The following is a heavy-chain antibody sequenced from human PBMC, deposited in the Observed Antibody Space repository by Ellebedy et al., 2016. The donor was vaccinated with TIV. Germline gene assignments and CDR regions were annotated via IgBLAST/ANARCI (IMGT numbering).Heavy chain of an antibody. V-gene: IGHV4-59*01. D-gene: IGHD3-10*01. CDR3: ARREGYYGSGSYYAN. CDR2: IYYSGST. J-gene: IGHJ4*02. CDR1: GGSISSYY. Sequence: MPGGSLRLSCTVPGGSISSYYWSWIRQPPGKGLEWIGYIYYSGSTNYNPSLKSRVTIAVDTSKNQFSLKLSSVTAADTAVYYCARREGYYGSGSYYANWGQGTLVTVSS.